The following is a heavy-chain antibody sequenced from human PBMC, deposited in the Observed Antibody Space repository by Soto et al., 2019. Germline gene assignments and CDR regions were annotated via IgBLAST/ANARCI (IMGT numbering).Heavy chain of an antibody. Sequence: QVQLVESGGGVVQPGRSLRLSCAASGFTFSSYGVHWVRQAPGKGLEWVAVISYDESNKYYADSVKGRFTISRDNSKNTLYLQMNSLRAEDTAVYYCAKDFEYCSGGSCPVLDYWGQGTLVTVSS. CDR1: GFTFSSYG. CDR2: ISYDESNK. D-gene: IGHD2-15*01. J-gene: IGHJ4*02. V-gene: IGHV3-30*18. CDR3: AKDFEYCSGGSCPVLDY.